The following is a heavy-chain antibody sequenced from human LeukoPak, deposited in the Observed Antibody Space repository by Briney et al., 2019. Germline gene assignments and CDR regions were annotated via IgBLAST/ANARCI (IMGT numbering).Heavy chain of an antibody. D-gene: IGHD3-22*01. V-gene: IGHV4-59*01. CDR1: GGSISSYY. CDR3: ARIEVAYYYDSSGAFDY. CDR2: IYYSGST. J-gene: IGHJ4*02. Sequence: SETLSLTCSVSGGSISSYYWSWLRQPPGKGLEWLGYIYYSGSTNYNPSLKSRVTVSVDTSKNQFSLKLSSVTAADTAVYYCARIEVAYYYDSSGAFDYWGQGTLVTVSS.